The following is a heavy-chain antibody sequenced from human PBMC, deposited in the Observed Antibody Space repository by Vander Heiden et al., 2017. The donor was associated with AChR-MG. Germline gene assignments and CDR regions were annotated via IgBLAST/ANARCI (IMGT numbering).Heavy chain of an antibody. V-gene: IGHV1-46*01. CDR2: VNPNGGDT. CDR3: ARAPPAGSSSSFRSKWFDP. CDR1: GSVFTLYH. D-gene: IGHD6-13*01. J-gene: IGHJ5*02. Sequence: QVQLVQSGAEVKTPGVSVKVSCQTSGSVFTLYHVHGVRQAPAQGLEWMGVVNPNGGDTNYAHNVQGRVTMTSDTSTNTVYMELNSRTSDDTGVYYCARAPPAGSSSSFRSKWFDPWGQGTLVTVSS.